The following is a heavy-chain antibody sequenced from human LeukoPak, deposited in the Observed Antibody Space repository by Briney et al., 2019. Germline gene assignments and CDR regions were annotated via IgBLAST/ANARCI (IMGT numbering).Heavy chain of an antibody. D-gene: IGHD3-9*01. V-gene: IGHV4-59*11. Sequence: SETLSLTCTVSGCSISSHYWSWIRQPPGKGLELIWYIYYSGSTNYNPSLKSRVPLSVHTSNNQSSLKLSCVTAADKGPIFCLVMGSFRFDPWGQGTLVTVSS. J-gene: IGHJ5*02. CDR2: IYYSGST. CDR1: GCSISSHY. CDR3: LVMGSFRFDP.